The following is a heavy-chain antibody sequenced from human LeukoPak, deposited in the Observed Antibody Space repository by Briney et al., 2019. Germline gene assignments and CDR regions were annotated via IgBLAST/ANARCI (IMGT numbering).Heavy chain of an antibody. Sequence: SVKVSCKASGGTYSSYSISWVRQAPGQGLEWMGGIFPIFNTANYAQKFQGRVTITADESTSTAYMELSSLRSEDTAVYYCARVPSSGNYYWYYFDYWGQGTLVTVSS. CDR2: IFPIFNTA. D-gene: IGHD3-10*01. CDR3: ARVPSSGNYYWYYFDY. J-gene: IGHJ4*02. CDR1: GGTYSSYS. V-gene: IGHV1-69*01.